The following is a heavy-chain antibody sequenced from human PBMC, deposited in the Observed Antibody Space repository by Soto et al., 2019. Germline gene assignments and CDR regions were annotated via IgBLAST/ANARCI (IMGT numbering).Heavy chain of an antibody. D-gene: IGHD3-22*01. CDR3: AREVLEYYDSSGYSPGSFDY. CDR2: IYYSGST. V-gene: IGHV4-31*03. CDR1: GGSISSGGYY. Sequence: SETLSLTCTVSGGSISSGGYYWSWIRQHPGKGLEWIGYIYYSGSTYYNPSLKSRVTISVDTSKNQFSLKLGSVTAADTAVYYCAREVLEYYDSSGYSPGSFDYWGQGTLVTVSS. J-gene: IGHJ4*02.